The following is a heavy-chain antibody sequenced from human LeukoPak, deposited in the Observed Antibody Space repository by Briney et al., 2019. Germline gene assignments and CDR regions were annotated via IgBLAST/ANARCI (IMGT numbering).Heavy chain of an antibody. CDR1: GHDLKRYS. V-gene: IGHV3-48*02. Sequence: GGSLRLSCVGSGHDLKRYSMNWVRQAPGKGLEWISYITSSSSSIFYAASGRGRFPISRDNAMNSMYLQMNSLRDEDTAVYYCTRGGSYFEKWGQGSLVTVTS. D-gene: IGHD3-10*01. CDR3: TRGGSYFEK. J-gene: IGHJ4*02. CDR2: ITSSSSSI.